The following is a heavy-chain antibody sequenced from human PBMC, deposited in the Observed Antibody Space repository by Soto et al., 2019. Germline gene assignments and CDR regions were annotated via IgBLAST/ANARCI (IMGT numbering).Heavy chain of an antibody. J-gene: IGHJ6*03. CDR1: GFTFSSYS. CDR3: ARDKVTRGLYCSSTSCYPYYMDV. Sequence: GGSLRLSCAASGFTFSSYSMNWVRQAPGKGLEWVSYISSSSSTIYYADSVKGRFTISRDNAKNSLYLQMNSLRAEDTAVYYCARDKVTRGLYCSSTSCYPYYMDVCGKGTTVTVSS. CDR2: ISSSSSTI. D-gene: IGHD2-2*01. V-gene: IGHV3-48*01.